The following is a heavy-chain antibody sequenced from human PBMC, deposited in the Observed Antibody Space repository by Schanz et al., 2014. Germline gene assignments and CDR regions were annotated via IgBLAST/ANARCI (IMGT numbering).Heavy chain of an antibody. CDR3: ARGGRYCSGGGCHYPYNYYGMDV. J-gene: IGHJ6*02. V-gene: IGHV4-34*01. Sequence: VQLQQWGAGRLRPAETLSLTCAVYGGSVSGYFWTWIRQSPRTGLEWIGEVNYSGSAHYNPSLTSRLTISMDASKSQHSLKMKSVSAADTAVYYCARGGRYCSGGGCHYPYNYYGMDVWGQGTTVTVSS. CDR1: GGSVSGYF. CDR2: VNYSGSA. D-gene: IGHD2-15*01.